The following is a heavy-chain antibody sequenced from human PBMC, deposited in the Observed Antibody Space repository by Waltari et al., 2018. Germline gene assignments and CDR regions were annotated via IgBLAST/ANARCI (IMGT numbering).Heavy chain of an antibody. D-gene: IGHD5-18*01. CDR2: IKSKTDGGTT. CDR3: TTDTAMVKGMFNDY. V-gene: IGHV3-15*01. Sequence: EVQLVESGGGLVKPGGSLRLSCAASGFTFSNAWMSWVRQAPGKGLEWVGRIKSKTDGGTTDYAAPVKGRFTISRDDSKNTLYLQMNSLKTEDTAVYYCTTDTAMVKGMFNDYWGQGTLVTVSS. J-gene: IGHJ4*02. CDR1: GFTFSNAW.